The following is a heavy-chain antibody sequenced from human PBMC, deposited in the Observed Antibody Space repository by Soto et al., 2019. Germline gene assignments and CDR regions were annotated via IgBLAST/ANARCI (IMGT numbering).Heavy chain of an antibody. Sequence: PSETLSLTCAVYGGFFSGYYWSWIRQPPGKGLEWIGYIYYSGSTNYNPSLKSRVTISVDTSKNQFSLKLSSVTAADTAVYYCASHCTNGVCPVYFDYWGQGTLVTVSS. CDR3: ASHCTNGVCPVYFDY. V-gene: IGHV4-59*12. CDR1: GGFFSGYY. CDR2: IYYSGST. J-gene: IGHJ4*02. D-gene: IGHD2-8*01.